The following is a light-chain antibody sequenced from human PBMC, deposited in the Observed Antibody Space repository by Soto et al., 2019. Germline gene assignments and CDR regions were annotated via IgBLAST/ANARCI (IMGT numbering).Light chain of an antibody. CDR1: QNIDNY. J-gene: IGKJ5*01. V-gene: IGKV1-39*01. CDR2: LAS. CDR3: QQSDSTFIT. Sequence: DIQMTQSPSSLSASLGDRVTITCRASQNIDNYLNWYQLKPGKAPKLLIFLASTLQSGVPSRFSGSGSGTDFTLTISSLQPEDFATYYCQQSDSTFITFGQGTRLEIK.